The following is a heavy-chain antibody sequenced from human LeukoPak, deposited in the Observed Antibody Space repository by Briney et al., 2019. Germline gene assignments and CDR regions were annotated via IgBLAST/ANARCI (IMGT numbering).Heavy chain of an antibody. V-gene: IGHV4-30-4*08. Sequence: SSETLSLTCTVSGGSISSGDYYWSWIRQPPGKGLEWVGYIYYSGSTYYNPSLKSRVTISVDTSKNQFSLKLSSVTAADTAVYYCARVRYCSSTSCYTYYYYMDVWGKGTTVTVSS. CDR3: ARVRYCSSTSCYTYYYYMDV. CDR1: GGSISSGDYY. CDR2: IYYSGST. J-gene: IGHJ6*03. D-gene: IGHD2-2*02.